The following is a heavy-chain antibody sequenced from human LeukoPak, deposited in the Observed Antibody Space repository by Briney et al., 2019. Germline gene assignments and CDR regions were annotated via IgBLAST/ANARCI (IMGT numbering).Heavy chain of an antibody. V-gene: IGHV3-30*18. Sequence: PGRSLRLSCAASGFTFSSYGMHWVRQAPGKGLEWVAVISYDGSNKYYADSVKGRFTISRDNSKNTLYLQMNSLRAEDTAVYYCAKGSIFGVVNDCWGQGTLVTVSS. CDR3: AKGSIFGVVNDC. CDR2: ISYDGSNK. CDR1: GFTFSSYG. J-gene: IGHJ4*02. D-gene: IGHD3-3*01.